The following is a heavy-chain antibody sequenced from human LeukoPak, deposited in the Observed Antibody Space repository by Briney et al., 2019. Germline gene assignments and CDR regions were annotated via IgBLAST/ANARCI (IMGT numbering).Heavy chain of an antibody. J-gene: IGHJ4*02. CDR3: ARDASYGSGSYLGY. V-gene: IGHV3-30-3*01. CDR1: GFTFSSYA. Sequence: PGRSLRLSCAASGFTFSSYAMHWVRQAPGKGLEWVAVISYDGSNKYYADSVKGRFTISRDNSKNTLYLQMNSLRAEDTAVYYCARDASYGSGSYLGYWGQGTLVTVSS. D-gene: IGHD3-10*01. CDR2: ISYDGSNK.